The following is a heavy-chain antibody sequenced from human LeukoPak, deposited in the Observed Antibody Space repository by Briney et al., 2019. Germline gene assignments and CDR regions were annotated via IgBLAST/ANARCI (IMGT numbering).Heavy chain of an antibody. V-gene: IGHV4-38-2*02. D-gene: IGHD3-3*01. CDR1: GYSISSGYY. CDR3: ARGFSAFDI. CDR2: VYHSGTT. J-gene: IGHJ3*02. Sequence: SETLSLTCSVSGYSISSGYYWGWLRQPPGKGLEWIGNVYHSGTTYYNPSLKSRVTISVDTSKNQFSLRLTSVTAADTAVYYCARGFSAFDIWGLGTMVTVSS.